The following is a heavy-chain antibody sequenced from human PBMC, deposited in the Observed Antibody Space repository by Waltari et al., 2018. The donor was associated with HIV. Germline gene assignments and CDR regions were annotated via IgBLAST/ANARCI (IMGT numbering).Heavy chain of an antibody. D-gene: IGHD3-9*01. CDR1: GFSVYNSC. J-gene: IGHJ4*02. CDR2: MKRYGKTR. CDR3: ARASHYFECSTFDGDYYFGL. V-gene: IGHV3-74*01. Sequence: VQLVESGGGSLKPGGSLGLSCAASGFSVYNSCMDWVRQGPGMGLVWTARMKRYGKTREYADAVKRRFVSSRDNGRNTVYLQLNSLRVEDTAVYFCARASHYFECSTFDGDYYFGLWGRGTRVAVSS.